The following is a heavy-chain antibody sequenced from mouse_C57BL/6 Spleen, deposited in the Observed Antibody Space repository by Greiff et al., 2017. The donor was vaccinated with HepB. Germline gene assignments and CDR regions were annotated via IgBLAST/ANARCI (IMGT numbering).Heavy chain of an antibody. CDR3: ARSPYDGYYVSWFAY. V-gene: IGHV1-42*01. CDR2: INPSTGGT. Sequence: EVQLQQSGPELVKPGASVKISCKASGYSFTGYYMNWVKQSPEKSLEWIGEINPSTGGTTYNQKFKAKATLTVDKSSSTAYMQLKSLTSADSAVYYCARSPYDGYYVSWFAYWGQGTLVTVSA. J-gene: IGHJ3*01. CDR1: GYSFTGYY. D-gene: IGHD2-3*01.